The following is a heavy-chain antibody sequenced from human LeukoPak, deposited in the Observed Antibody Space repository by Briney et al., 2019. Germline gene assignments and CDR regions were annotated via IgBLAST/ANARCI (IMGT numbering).Heavy chain of an antibody. CDR3: AKGGYSYDFDY. Sequence: GGSLRLSCAASGFTFKNYAMNWVRQTPGKGLEWVSAISGSGGSTYYADSVKGRFTISRDNSKNTLYLQMNSLRAEDTAVYYCAKGGYSYDFDYWGQGTLVTVSS. CDR1: GFTFKNYA. V-gene: IGHV3-23*01. D-gene: IGHD5-18*01. J-gene: IGHJ4*02. CDR2: ISGSGGST.